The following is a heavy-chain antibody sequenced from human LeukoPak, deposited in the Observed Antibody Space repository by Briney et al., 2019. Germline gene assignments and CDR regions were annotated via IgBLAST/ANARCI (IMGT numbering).Heavy chain of an antibody. J-gene: IGHJ4*02. CDR1: GFTFSSYW. D-gene: IGHD3-16*01. CDR3: AGKSSFDGYTSDY. Sequence: GGSLRLSCAASGFTFSSYWMHWVRHAPGKGLVWVSRINSDGSSTSYADSVKGRFTISRDNAKNTLYLQMNSLRAEDTAVYYCAGKSSFDGYTSDYWGQGTLVTVSS. CDR2: INSDGSST. V-gene: IGHV3-74*01.